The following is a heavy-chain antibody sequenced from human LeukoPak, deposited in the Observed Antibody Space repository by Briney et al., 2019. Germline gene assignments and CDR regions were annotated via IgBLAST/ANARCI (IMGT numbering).Heavy chain of an antibody. Sequence: GGSLRPSCAASGFTFSRYWMQWVRQAPGQGLVWLSHINSDGSSTTYADSVRGRFTTSRDNAKNTLYLQMNSLRAEDTAVYYCVRDNYGVDYWGQGTLVTVSS. CDR1: GFTFSRYW. J-gene: IGHJ4*02. V-gene: IGHV3-74*03. D-gene: IGHD3-10*01. CDR3: VRDNYGVDY. CDR2: INSDGSST.